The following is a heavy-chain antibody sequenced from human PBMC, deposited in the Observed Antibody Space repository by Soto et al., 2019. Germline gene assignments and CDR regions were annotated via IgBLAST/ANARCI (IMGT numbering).Heavy chain of an antibody. CDR3: ARDAVDATWYFDI. D-gene: IGHD6-19*01. V-gene: IGHV3-74*01. J-gene: IGHJ2*01. CDR1: GFAFGSYW. CDR2: INSDGSDT. Sequence: EVQLVESGGGLVQPGGSLRLSCAASGFAFGSYWMHWVRQAPGKGLVWVARINSDGSDTSYANSVKGRFTISRDNGKNTVSLQMNSLRDEDTAVYFCARDAVDATWYFDIWGRGTLVAVSS.